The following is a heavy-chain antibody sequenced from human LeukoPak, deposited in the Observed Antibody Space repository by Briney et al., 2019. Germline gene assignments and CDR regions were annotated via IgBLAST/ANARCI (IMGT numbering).Heavy chain of an antibody. CDR3: ARDRIRSSSSWYWSNWFDP. CDR2: IKQDGSEK. J-gene: IGHJ5*02. Sequence: GGSLRLSCAASGFTFSSYWMSWVRQAPGKGLEWVANIKQDGSEKYYVDSVKGRFTISRDNAKNSLYLQMNSLRAEDTAVYYCARDRIRSSSSWYWSNWFDPWGQGTLVTVSS. V-gene: IGHV3-7*03. CDR1: GFTFSSYW. D-gene: IGHD6-13*01.